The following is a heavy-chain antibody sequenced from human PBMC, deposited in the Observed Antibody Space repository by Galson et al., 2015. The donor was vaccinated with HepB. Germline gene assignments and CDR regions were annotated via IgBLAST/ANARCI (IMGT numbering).Heavy chain of an antibody. V-gene: IGHV1-69*13. D-gene: IGHD3-22*01. Sequence: SVKVSCKASGGTFSSYAISWVRQAPGQGLEWMGGIIPIFGTANYAQKFQGRVTITADESTSTAYMELSSLRSEDTAVYYCARVGYYYDSSGHPVPAFGIWGQGTMVTVSS. CDR1: GGTFSSYA. CDR2: IIPIFGTA. J-gene: IGHJ3*02. CDR3: ARVGYYYDSSGHPVPAFGI.